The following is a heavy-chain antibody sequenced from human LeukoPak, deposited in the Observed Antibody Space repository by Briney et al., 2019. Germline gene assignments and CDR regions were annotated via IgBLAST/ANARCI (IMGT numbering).Heavy chain of an antibody. J-gene: IGHJ4*02. CDR2: IYYSGST. D-gene: IGHD3-10*01. CDR3: ARHASYFGSGHVY. V-gene: IGHV4-59*08. CDR1: GGSISSYY. Sequence: SETLSLTCTVSGGSISSYYWNWIRQPPGKGLEWIGYIYYSGSTNYNPSLMSRVTMSVDTSKNQFSLKLSSVTAADTAVYYCARHASYFGSGHVYWGQGSMVNVSS.